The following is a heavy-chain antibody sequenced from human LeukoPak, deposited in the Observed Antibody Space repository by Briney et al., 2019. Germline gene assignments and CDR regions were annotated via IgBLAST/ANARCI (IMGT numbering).Heavy chain of an antibody. J-gene: IGHJ3*02. D-gene: IGHD3-22*01. CDR3: AREKRYYDSSGPDAFDI. CDR2: IYYSGST. V-gene: IGHV4-31*03. CDR1: GGSTSSGGYY. Sequence: SQTLSLTCTVSGGSTSSGGYYWSWIRQHPGKGLGWIGYIYYSGSTYYNPSLKSRVTISVDTSKNQFSLKLSSVTAADTAVYYCAREKRYYDSSGPDAFDIWGQGTMVTVSS.